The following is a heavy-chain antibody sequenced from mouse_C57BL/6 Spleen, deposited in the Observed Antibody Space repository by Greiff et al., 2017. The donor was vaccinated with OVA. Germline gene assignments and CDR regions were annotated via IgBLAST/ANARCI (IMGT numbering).Heavy chain of an antibody. J-gene: IGHJ3*01. Sequence: DVQVVASWGGLVQPGGSLKLSCAASGFTFSDYYMYLVRQTPVKMLEWVAYISNGGGSTYYPDTVKGRFTISRDNAKNTLYLQMSRLKSEDTAMYYCARGGYYGGFAYWGQGTLVTVSA. CDR2: ISNGGGST. V-gene: IGHV5-12*01. D-gene: IGHD1-1*01. CDR1: GFTFSDYY. CDR3: ARGGYYGGFAY.